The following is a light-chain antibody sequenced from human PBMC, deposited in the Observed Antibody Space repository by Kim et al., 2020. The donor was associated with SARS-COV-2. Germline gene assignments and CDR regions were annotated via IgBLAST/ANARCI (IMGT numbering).Light chain of an antibody. V-gene: IGKV1-16*01. CDR2: AAS. Sequence: DIQMTQSPASLSASVGYRVTITCRASQDIRNYLAWFQQIPGKATKSLNYAASNLQSGAPSRFSASGSGTDSTLTISSLQPEDFATYYCQQCHSYPLTFGGGTKVDIK. CDR3: QQCHSYPLT. J-gene: IGKJ4*01. CDR1: QDIRNY.